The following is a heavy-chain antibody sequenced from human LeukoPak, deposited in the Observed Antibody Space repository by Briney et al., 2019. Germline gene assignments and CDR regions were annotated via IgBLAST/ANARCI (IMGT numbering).Heavy chain of an antibody. CDR2: IYPGDSDT. J-gene: IGHJ4*02. Sequence: GESLKSSCKGSGYSFTSYWIGWVRQLPGKCLEWMGIIYPGDSDTRYSPSFQGQVTISADKSISTAYLQWSSLKASDTAMYYCARLSLLLDNPNHSLGYWGQGTLVTVSS. CDR1: GYSFTSYW. D-gene: IGHD3-16*01. V-gene: IGHV5-51*01. CDR3: ARLSLLLDNPNHSLGY.